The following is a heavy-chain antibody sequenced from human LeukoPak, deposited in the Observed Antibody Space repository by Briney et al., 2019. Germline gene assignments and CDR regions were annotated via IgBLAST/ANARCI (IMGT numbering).Heavy chain of an antibody. J-gene: IGHJ4*02. Sequence: GGSLRLSCAASGFTFDDYAMHWVRQAPGKGLEWVSLISWDGGSTYYADSVKGRFTISRDNSKNSPYLQMNSLRAEDTALYYCAKDIRYSGSYWGIDYWGQGTLVTVSS. CDR3: AKDIRYSGSYWGIDY. D-gene: IGHD1-26*01. CDR1: GFTFDDYA. CDR2: ISWDGGST. V-gene: IGHV3-43D*03.